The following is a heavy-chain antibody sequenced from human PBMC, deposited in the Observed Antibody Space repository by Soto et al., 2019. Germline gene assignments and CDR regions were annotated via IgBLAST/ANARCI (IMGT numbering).Heavy chain of an antibody. D-gene: IGHD6-13*01. CDR2: VNPKSGKT. V-gene: IGHV1-8*01. Sequence: ASVKVSCKASGYSFTSFDINWVRQGSGQGPEWMGWVNPKSGKTGYAQQFQGRVTMTGNTSITTAYMELSSLRSEDTAVYYCATDGGGSSWLGYFDLWGLGTLVTVSS. CDR3: ATDGGGSSWLGYFDL. CDR1: GYSFTSFD. J-gene: IGHJ2*01.